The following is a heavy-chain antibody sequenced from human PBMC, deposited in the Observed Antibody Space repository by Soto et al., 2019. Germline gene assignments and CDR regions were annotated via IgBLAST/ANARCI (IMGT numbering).Heavy chain of an antibody. CDR2: ISGSGGSP. CDR1: GFTFNNYA. V-gene: IGHV3-23*01. CDR3: AKNKGGSLTARRTSDF. D-gene: IGHD3-16*01. J-gene: IGHJ4*02. Sequence: GGSLRLSCAASGFTFNNYAMTWVRQAPGKGLEWVSAISGSGGSPYYADSVKGRFTISRDNSMNTVYLQMKALRVEDTAIYYCAKNKGGSLTARRTSDFWGQGTPVTVYS.